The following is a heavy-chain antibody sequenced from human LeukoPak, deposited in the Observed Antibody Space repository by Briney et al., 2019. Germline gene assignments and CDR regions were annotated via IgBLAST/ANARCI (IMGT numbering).Heavy chain of an antibody. D-gene: IGHD2-15*01. J-gene: IGHJ5*02. CDR2: ISYDGSNK. CDR3: VRNLRYCSDGICSP. Sequence: GGSLRLSCTASGVTFSSYGMHWVRQAPGKGLEWVAVISYDGSNKYYADSVQGRFTISRDNSQNKVSLQMDSLRVEDTAVYFCVRNLRYCSDGICSPWGQGTLVTVSS. V-gene: IGHV3-30*03. CDR1: GVTFSSYG.